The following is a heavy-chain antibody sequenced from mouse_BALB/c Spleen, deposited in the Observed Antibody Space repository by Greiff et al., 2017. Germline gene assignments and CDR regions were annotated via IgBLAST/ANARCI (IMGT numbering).Heavy chain of an antibody. V-gene: IGHV1-7*01. J-gene: IGHJ4*01. Sequence: QVQLKQSGAELAKPGASVKMSCKASGYTFTSYWMHWVKQRPGQGLEWIGYINPSTGYTEYNQKFKDKATLTADKSSSTAYMQLSSLTSEDSAVYYCASGRYDEAMDYWGQGTSVTVSS. CDR2: INPSTGYT. D-gene: IGHD2-12*01. CDR3: ASGRYDEAMDY. CDR1: GYTFTSYW.